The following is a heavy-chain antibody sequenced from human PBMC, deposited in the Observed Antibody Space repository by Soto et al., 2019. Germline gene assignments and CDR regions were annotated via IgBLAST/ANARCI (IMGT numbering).Heavy chain of an antibody. CDR1: GGSISSYY. J-gene: IGHJ4*02. CDR3: ARWYYYDSSGGFDY. D-gene: IGHD3-22*01. CDR2: IYYSGST. Sequence: PSETLSLTCTVSGGSISSYYWSWIRQPPGKGLEWIGYIYYSGSTNYNPSLKSRATISVDTSKNQFSLKLSSVTAADTAVYYCARWYYYDSSGGFDYWGQGTLVTVSS. V-gene: IGHV4-59*01.